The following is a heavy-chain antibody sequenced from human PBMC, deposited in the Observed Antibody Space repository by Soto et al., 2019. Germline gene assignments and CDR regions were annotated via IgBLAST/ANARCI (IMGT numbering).Heavy chain of an antibody. D-gene: IGHD3-22*01. CDR1: GFTFSADG. Sequence: VQLVQSGGGVVQPGRSLRLSCVASGFTFSADGMHWVRQAPGKGLEWVSAISSDGNKKDYGDSVKGRFTISRDYSKNTLYMQMHSLCADDTAIYYCAKEWGVYDRSGDFSDYFDYWGQGTLVTVSS. CDR2: ISSDGNKK. CDR3: AKEWGVYDRSGDFSDYFDY. V-gene: IGHV3-30*18. J-gene: IGHJ4*02.